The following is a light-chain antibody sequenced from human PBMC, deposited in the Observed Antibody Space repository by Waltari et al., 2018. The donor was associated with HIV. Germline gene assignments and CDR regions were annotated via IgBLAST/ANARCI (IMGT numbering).Light chain of an antibody. CDR1: SSDVGGYNF. CDR3: SSYTSSSTPYV. CDR2: EVY. J-gene: IGLJ1*01. V-gene: IGLV2-14*01. Sequence: QSALTQPASVSGSPGQSITISCTGTSSDVGGYNFVSWYQQHPGKTPKVMIYEVYKRPSGVAHRFSGSKSGNTTSLTISGLQAEDEADYYCSSYTSSSTPYVFGTGTKVTVL.